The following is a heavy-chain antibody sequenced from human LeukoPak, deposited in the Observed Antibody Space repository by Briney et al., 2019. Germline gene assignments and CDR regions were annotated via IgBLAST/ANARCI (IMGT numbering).Heavy chain of an antibody. CDR3: ARGITIFGVVTPYYYYGMDV. D-gene: IGHD3-3*01. CDR2: INSDGSST. Sequence: GSLRLSCAASGFTFSSYWMHWVRQAPGKGLVWVSRINSDGSSTSYADSVKGRFTISRDNAKNTLYLQMNSLRAEDTAVYYCARGITIFGVVTPYYYYGMDVWGQGTTVTVSS. J-gene: IGHJ6*02. V-gene: IGHV3-74*01. CDR1: GFTFSSYW.